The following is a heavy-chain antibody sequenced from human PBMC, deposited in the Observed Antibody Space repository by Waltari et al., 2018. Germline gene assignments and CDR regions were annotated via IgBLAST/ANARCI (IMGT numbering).Heavy chain of an antibody. J-gene: IGHJ4*02. CDR2: ISSSSSYI. CDR3: ARDQVIAAAGVDY. CDR1: GGSFSGYY. Sequence: VQLQQWGAGLLKPSETLSLTCAVYGGSFSGYYWSWIRQPPGKGLEWVSSISSSSSYIYYADSVKGRFTISRDNAKNSLYLQMNSLRAEDTAVYYCARDQVIAAAGVDYWGQGTLVTVSS. V-gene: IGHV3-21*01. D-gene: IGHD6-13*01.